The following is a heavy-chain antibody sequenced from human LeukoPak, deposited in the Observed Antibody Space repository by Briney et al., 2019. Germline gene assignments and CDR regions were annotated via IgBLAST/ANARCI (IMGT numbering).Heavy chain of an antibody. CDR2: IWYDGSNK. Sequence: GGSLRLSCAASGFTFSSYGMHWVRQAPGKGLEWVAVIWYDGSNKYYADSVKGRFTISRDNSKNTLYLQMNSLRAEDTAVYYCARDLGPAYYYYGMDVWGQGTTVTVSS. V-gene: IGHV3-30*19. D-gene: IGHD2-2*01. CDR1: GFTFSSYG. CDR3: ARDLGPAYYYYGMDV. J-gene: IGHJ6*02.